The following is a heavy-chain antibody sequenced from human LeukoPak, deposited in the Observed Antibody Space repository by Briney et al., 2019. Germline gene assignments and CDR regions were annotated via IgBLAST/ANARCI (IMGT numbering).Heavy chain of an antibody. Sequence: GGSLRLSCAASGFTFSSYAMSWVRQAPGKGLEWVSAISGSGGSTYYADSVKGRFTISRDNSKNTLYLQMNSLRAEDTAVYYCAREGGVVGTTEGAFDIWGQGTMVTVSS. V-gene: IGHV3-23*01. CDR3: AREGGVVGTTEGAFDI. D-gene: IGHD1-26*01. J-gene: IGHJ3*02. CDR1: GFTFSSYA. CDR2: ISGSGGST.